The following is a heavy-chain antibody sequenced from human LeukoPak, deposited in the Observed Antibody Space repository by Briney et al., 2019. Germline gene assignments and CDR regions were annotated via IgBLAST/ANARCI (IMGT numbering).Heavy chain of an antibody. CDR1: GGSISSYY. CDR3: ARGVAYYYYMDV. Sequence: SDTLSLTCAVSGGSISSYYWTWIRQPPGKGLEWIGYVYYSGTTNYNPSLKSRVTISVDTSKNQFSLKLTSVTAADTAVYYCARGVAYYYYMDVWGNGTTVTVSS. V-gene: IGHV4-59*07. J-gene: IGHJ6*03. CDR2: VYYSGTT.